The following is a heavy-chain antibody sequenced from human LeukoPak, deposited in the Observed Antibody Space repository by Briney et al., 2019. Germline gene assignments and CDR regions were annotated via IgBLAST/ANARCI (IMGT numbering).Heavy chain of an antibody. J-gene: IGHJ4*02. D-gene: IGHD4-17*01. Sequence: SETLSLTCTVSGGSISSSSYYWGWIRQPPGKGLEWIGSIYYSGSTYYNPSLKSRVTISVDTSKNQFSMKLSSVTAADTAVYYCARHLYGDYSYYFDYWGQGTLVTVYS. V-gene: IGHV4-39*01. CDR2: IYYSGST. CDR1: GGSISSSSYY. CDR3: ARHLYGDYSYYFDY.